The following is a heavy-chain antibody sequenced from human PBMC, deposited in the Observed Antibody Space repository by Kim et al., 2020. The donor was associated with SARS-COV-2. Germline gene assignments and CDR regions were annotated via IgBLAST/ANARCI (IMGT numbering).Heavy chain of an antibody. J-gene: IGHJ4*02. D-gene: IGHD3-9*01. CDR2: ISSRSSDL. CDR3: AREDECFDWSLNLRLFFFTD. V-gene: IGHV3-21*01. CDR1: GFNFDSYY. Sequence: GGSLRLSCTTSGFNFDSYYMHWVRQAPGKGLEWISSISSRSSDLSYADSVRGRFAISRDNSKNSVYLQMNSLRVEDTALYYCAREDECFDWSLNLRLFFFTDGGQGALVTVSS.